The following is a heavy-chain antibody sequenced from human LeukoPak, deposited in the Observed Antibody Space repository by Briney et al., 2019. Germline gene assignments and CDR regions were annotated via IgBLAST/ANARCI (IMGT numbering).Heavy chain of an antibody. CDR1: GYIFTSYG. Sequence: VKVSCKASGYIFTSYGISWVRQAPGQGLEWMGWISVYNDNKNYAQKFQGRVTMTTDPSTSTAHMELRSLRSDDTAVYYCARDNDYVWGSYRYPGYWGQGTLVTVPS. CDR3: ARDNDYVWGSYRYPGY. CDR2: ISVYNDNK. J-gene: IGHJ4*02. V-gene: IGHV1-18*01. D-gene: IGHD3-16*02.